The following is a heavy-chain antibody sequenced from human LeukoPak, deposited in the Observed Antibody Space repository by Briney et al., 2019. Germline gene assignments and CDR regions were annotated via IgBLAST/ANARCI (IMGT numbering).Heavy chain of an antibody. CDR3: AGGISGSYGLLFDY. CDR2: IYTSGST. J-gene: IGHJ4*02. D-gene: IGHD1-26*01. CDR1: GGSISNYY. V-gene: IGHV4-4*07. Sequence: SETLSLTCTVSGGSISNYYWSWIRQPPGKGLEWIGRIYTSGSTNYNPSLKSRVTMSVDTSKNQFSLKLSSVTAADTAVYYCAGGISGSYGLLFDYWGQGTLVTVSS.